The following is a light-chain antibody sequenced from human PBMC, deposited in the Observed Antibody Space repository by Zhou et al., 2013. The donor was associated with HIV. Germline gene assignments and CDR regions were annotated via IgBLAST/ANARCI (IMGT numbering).Light chain of an antibody. V-gene: IGKV1-5*03. Sequence: DIQMTQSPSTLSASVGDRVTITCRASQSISTFLAWYQQKPGKAPKLLIYKASNLESGVPSRFSGSGSGTEFTLTISSLQPDDFATYYCQQYNSYSYSFGQGTKLEI. CDR1: QSISTF. J-gene: IGKJ2*03. CDR3: QQYNSYSYS. CDR2: KAS.